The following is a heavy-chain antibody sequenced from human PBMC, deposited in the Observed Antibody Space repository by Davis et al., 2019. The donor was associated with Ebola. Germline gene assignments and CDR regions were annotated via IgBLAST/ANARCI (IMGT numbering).Heavy chain of an antibody. CDR1: GFTFSSYG. V-gene: IGHV3-30*03. J-gene: IGHJ6*02. CDR2: ISYDGSNK. CDR3: ARRDGAYCGGDCYSIGGMDV. D-gene: IGHD2-21*02. Sequence: PGGSLRLSCAASGFTFSSYGMHWVRQAPGKGLEWVAVISYDGSNKYYADSVKGRFTISRDNAKNSLYLQMNSLRDEDTAVYYCARRDGAYCGGDCYSIGGMDVWGQGTTVTVSS.